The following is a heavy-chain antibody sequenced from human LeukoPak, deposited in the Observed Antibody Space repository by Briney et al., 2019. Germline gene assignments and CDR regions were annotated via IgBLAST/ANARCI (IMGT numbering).Heavy chain of an antibody. CDR3: ASDPYYYDSSGIL. Sequence: SETLSLTCAVYGGSFSGYYWSWIRQPPGKGLEWIGEINQSGSTNYNPSLKSRVTISVDTSKNQFSLKLSSVTAADTAVYYCASDPYYYDSSGILWGQGTLVTVSS. CDR1: GGSFSGYY. J-gene: IGHJ4*02. CDR2: INQSGST. V-gene: IGHV4-34*01. D-gene: IGHD3-22*01.